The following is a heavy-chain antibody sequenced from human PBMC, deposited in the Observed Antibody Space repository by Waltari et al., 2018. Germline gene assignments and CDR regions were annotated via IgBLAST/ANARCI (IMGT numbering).Heavy chain of an antibody. Sequence: LLQQWGAVVMQPSATLSLSSAAYGSSFSGYYWCWIRQPPGKGLEWIGEINHSGSTNNKPSLKSRVTISVDTSKNQVSLKLRSVTAADTAVDYCGRPPSSAIDVWGKGTTVTVSS. CDR1: GSSFSGYY. J-gene: IGHJ6*03. D-gene: IGHD3-22*01. CDR3: GRPPSSAIDV. V-gene: IGHV4-34*01. CDR2: INHSGST.